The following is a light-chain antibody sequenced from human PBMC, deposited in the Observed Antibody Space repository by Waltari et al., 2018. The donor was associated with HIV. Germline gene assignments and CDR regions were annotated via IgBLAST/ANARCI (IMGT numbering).Light chain of an antibody. CDR2: RNN. CDR3: AAWDDSLSGLVV. CDR1: SSNIGRNY. V-gene: IGLV1-47*01. J-gene: IGLJ2*01. Sequence: QSVLTQPPSASGTPGQRVTISCSGRSSNIGRNYAYWDQQLPGTAPKLLIYRNNQRPSWVPDRFSGSKSGTAASLAISGLRSEDEADYYCAAWDDSLSGLVVFGGGTKLTVL.